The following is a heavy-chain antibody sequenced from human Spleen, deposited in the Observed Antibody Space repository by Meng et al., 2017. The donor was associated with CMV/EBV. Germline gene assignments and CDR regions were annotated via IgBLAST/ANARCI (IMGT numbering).Heavy chain of an antibody. D-gene: IGHD6-6*01. Sequence: ASVKVSCKASGYTFSGFYLHRVRQAPGQGLEWMGWISAYNGNTNYAQKLQGRVTMTTDTSTSTAYMELRSLRSDDTAVYYCARRSSSKGARYYYGMDVWGQGTTVTVSS. J-gene: IGHJ6*02. V-gene: IGHV1-18*04. CDR3: ARRSSSKGARYYYGMDV. CDR2: ISAYNGNT. CDR1: GYTFSGFY.